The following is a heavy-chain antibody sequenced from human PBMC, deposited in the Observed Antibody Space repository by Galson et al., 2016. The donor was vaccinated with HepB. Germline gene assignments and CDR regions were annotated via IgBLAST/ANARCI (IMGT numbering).Heavy chain of an antibody. CDR2: ISAYNGYT. D-gene: IGHD3-16*01. CDR3: ARALDGGFYNCFDP. V-gene: IGHV1-18*04. J-gene: IGHJ5*02. Sequence: SVKVSCKASGYTFTTYYMHWVRQAPGQGLEWMGWISAYNGYTNYAQNLQGRVTMTTDTSTSTAYLELRRLISDDTADYYCARALDGGFYNCFDPWGQGTLVTVSS. CDR1: GYTFTTYY.